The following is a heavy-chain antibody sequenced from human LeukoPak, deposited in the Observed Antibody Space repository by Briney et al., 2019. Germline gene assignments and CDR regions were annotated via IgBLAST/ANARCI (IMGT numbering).Heavy chain of an antibody. J-gene: IGHJ4*02. CDR1: GFTFSSYW. CDR3: ARVKSSGIAADLDY. D-gene: IGHD6-13*01. Sequence: PGGSLRLSCAASGFTFSSYWMHWVRQAPGKGLVWVSRINSDGSSTSYADSVKGRFTISRDNSKNTLYLQMNSLRAEDTAVYYCARVKSSGIAADLDYWGQGTLVTVSS. V-gene: IGHV3-74*01. CDR2: INSDGSST.